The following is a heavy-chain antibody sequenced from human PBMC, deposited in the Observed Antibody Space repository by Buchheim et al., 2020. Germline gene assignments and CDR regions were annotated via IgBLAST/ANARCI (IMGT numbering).Heavy chain of an antibody. D-gene: IGHD3-22*01. CDR1: GGSISSSSYY. CDR3: ARAYYDSSGFTFGH. Sequence: QLQLQESGPGLVKPSETLSLTCTVSGGSISSSSYYWGWIRQPPGKGLAWIGNIYYRGSTYYNPSLNSRVTISVDTSKNQFSLKLSSVTAADTAVYYCARAYYDSSGFTFGHWGQGTL. J-gene: IGHJ4*02. CDR2: IYYRGST. V-gene: IGHV4-39*01.